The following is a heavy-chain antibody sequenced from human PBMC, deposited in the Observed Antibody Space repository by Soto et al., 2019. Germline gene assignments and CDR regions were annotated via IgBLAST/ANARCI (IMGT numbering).Heavy chain of an antibody. CDR1: GYTFTSYD. D-gene: IGHD6-13*01. CDR3: ARGRLAAAGIDY. V-gene: IGHV1-8*01. Sequence: ASVKVSCKASGYTFTSYDINWVLQATGQGLEWMGWMNPNSGNTGYAQKFQGRVTMTRNTSISTAYMELSSLRSEDTAVYYCARGRLAAAGIDYWGQGTLVTVSS. J-gene: IGHJ4*02. CDR2: MNPNSGNT.